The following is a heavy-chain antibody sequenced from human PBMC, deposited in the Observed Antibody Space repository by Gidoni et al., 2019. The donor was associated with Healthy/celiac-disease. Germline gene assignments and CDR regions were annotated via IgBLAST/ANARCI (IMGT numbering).Heavy chain of an antibody. V-gene: IGHV4-39*01. CDR3: ARLQGDGVVPAAMYYFDY. J-gene: IGHJ4*02. CDR1: GGPISSSSYY. CDR2: ISFSGST. Sequence: QLQLQESGPGLVKPPEPLPLTCPVSGGPISSSSYYGGWSRQPPGKGLGGIGSISFSGSTYANPSLKSRVTVSVDTSNNQFSLKLSAVTAADTAVYYCARLQGDGVVPAAMYYFDYWGQGTLVTVSS. D-gene: IGHD2-2*01.